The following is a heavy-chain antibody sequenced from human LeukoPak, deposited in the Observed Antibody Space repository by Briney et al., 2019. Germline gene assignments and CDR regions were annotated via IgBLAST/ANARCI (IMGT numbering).Heavy chain of an antibody. D-gene: IGHD6-19*01. J-gene: IGHJ4*02. Sequence: PGGSLRLSCAASGFTFSSYCMSWVRQAPGKGLEWVANIKQDGSEKYYVDSVKGRFTISRDNAKNSLYLQMNSVRAEDTAIYYCARDYPPPPVAGPYYFDYWGQGTLVTVSS. CDR2: IKQDGSEK. V-gene: IGHV3-7*05. CDR3: ARDYPPPPVAGPYYFDY. CDR1: GFTFSSYC.